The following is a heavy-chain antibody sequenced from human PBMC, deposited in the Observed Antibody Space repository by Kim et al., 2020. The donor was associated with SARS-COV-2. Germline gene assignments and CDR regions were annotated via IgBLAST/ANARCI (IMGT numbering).Heavy chain of an antibody. Sequence: SQTLSLTCAISGDSVSSNSATWNWIRQSPSRGLEWLGTTYYRSKWSNNYAVSVKSRITINPDTSKNQFSLQLNSVTPEDTAVYYCVRGYDGNLDYWGQGTLVTVSS. J-gene: IGHJ4*02. V-gene: IGHV6-1*01. CDR2: TYYRSKWSN. D-gene: IGHD2-15*01. CDR3: VRGYDGNLDY. CDR1: GDSVSSNSAT.